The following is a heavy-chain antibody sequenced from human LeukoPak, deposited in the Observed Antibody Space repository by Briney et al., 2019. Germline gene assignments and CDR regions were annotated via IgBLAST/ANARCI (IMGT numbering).Heavy chain of an antibody. CDR2: IKTKADSATT. Sequence: GGSLRLSCAASGFTFSDAWMSWVRQAPGMGLEWVGRIKTKADSATTDYAAPVKGRFTISRDDSKTTLYLQIHSLKTEDTAVYYCTADMPASSRAADYWGQGTLVTVSS. J-gene: IGHJ4*02. D-gene: IGHD2-15*01. CDR3: TADMPASSRAADY. V-gene: IGHV3-15*01. CDR1: GFTFSDAW.